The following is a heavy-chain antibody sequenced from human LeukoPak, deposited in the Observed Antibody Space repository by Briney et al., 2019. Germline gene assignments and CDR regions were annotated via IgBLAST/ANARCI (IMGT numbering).Heavy chain of an antibody. CDR3: ARGTDIVVVPAAIRYFDY. V-gene: IGHV1-46*01. CDR2: INPSGGST. Sequence: GASVKVSCKASGYTFTSYYMHWVRQAPGQGLEWMGIINPSGGSTSYAQKFQGRVTMTRDTSISTAYMELSRLRSDDTAVYYCARGTDIVVVPAAIRYFDYWGQGTLVTVSS. D-gene: IGHD2-2*02. J-gene: IGHJ4*02. CDR1: GYTFTSYY.